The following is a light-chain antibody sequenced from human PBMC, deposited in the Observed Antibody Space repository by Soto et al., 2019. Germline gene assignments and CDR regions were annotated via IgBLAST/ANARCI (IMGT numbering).Light chain of an antibody. CDR3: QQTYTTPFT. J-gene: IGKJ3*01. Sequence: DLQMTQSPSSLSASVGDRVTITCRASQSINRYINWYQQKPGKAPKLLINAASSLQSGVPSRFSGSGSGTDFTLTISNLQPEDFATYYCQQTYTTPFTFGPGTKVDIK. CDR2: AAS. CDR1: QSINRY. V-gene: IGKV1-39*01.